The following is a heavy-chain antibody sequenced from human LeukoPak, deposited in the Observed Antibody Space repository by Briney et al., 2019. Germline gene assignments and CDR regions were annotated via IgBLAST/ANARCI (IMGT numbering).Heavy chain of an antibody. CDR1: RGTFSSYA. Sequence: SVKVSCKASRGTFSSYAISWVRQAPGQGLEWMGRIIPILGIANYAKKLQGRVTITADKSTSTAYMELSSLRSEDTAVYYCARDEMRGYDYYYYYYGMDVWGQGATVTVSS. J-gene: IGHJ6*02. V-gene: IGHV1-69*04. CDR3: ARDEMRGYDYYYYYYGMDV. D-gene: IGHD5-12*01. CDR2: IIPILGIA.